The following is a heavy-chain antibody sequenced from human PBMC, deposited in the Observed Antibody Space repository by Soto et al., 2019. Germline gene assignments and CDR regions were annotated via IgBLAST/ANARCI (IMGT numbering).Heavy chain of an antibody. V-gene: IGHV4-30-4*01. CDR3: EREGVARNRHQDGFDT. CDR2: NSYSGST. Sequence: SETLSLTCIVSGCSVRSDEYYCNWIGQPPVKGLELIGYNSYSGSTNYNPSLMSRVAISLYTSKNQFSLQLSSVTAADTAVYYCEREGVARNRHQDGFDTWGQGTMVTAS. J-gene: IGHJ3*02. D-gene: IGHD3-10*01. CDR1: GCSVRSDEYY.